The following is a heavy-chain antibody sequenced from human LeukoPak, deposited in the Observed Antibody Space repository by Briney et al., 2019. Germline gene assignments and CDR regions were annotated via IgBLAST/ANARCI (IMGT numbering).Heavy chain of an antibody. CDR3: ARVGFEYCSGGSCYLDAFDI. D-gene: IGHD2-15*01. J-gene: IGHJ3*02. CDR2: IKQDGSEK. Sequence: GGSLRLSCAASGFTFSSYWMSWVRQAPGKGLEWVANIKQDGSEKYYVDSVKGRFTISRDNAKNSLYLQMNSLRAEDTAMYYCARVGFEYCSGGSCYLDAFDIWGQGTMVTVSS. V-gene: IGHV3-7*01. CDR1: GFTFSSYW.